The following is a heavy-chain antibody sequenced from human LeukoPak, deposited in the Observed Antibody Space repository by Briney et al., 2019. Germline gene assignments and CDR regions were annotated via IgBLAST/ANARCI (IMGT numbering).Heavy chain of an antibody. CDR1: GGSCSGYY. CDR3: ARRAGFGEALDFDY. CDR2: ITHSGIT. V-gene: IGHV4-34*01. D-gene: IGHD3-10*01. Sequence: SETLSLTCAVYGGSCSGYYWSWIRQPPGKGLEWIGQITHSGITNYNPSLKSRVTISLDTSKNQFSLNLSSVTAADTAVYYCARRAGFGEALDFDYWGQGTLVTVSS. J-gene: IGHJ4*02.